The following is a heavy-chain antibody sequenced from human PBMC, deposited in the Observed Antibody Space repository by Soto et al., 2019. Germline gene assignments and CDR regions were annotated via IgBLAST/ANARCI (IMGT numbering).Heavy chain of an antibody. D-gene: IGHD3-10*01. CDR2: IYYSGST. Sequence: QVQLQESGPGLVKPSETLSLTCTVSGGSISSYYWSWIRQPPGKGLEWIGYIYYSGSTNYNPSLKSRVTISVDTSKNQFPLKLSSVTAADTAVYYCARGDPLLWFGEKVYYGMDVWGKGTTVTVSS. V-gene: IGHV4-59*01. J-gene: IGHJ6*04. CDR1: GGSISSYY. CDR3: ARGDPLLWFGEKVYYGMDV.